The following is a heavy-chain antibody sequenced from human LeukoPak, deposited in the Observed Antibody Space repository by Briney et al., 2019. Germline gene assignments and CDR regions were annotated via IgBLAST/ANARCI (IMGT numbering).Heavy chain of an antibody. CDR1: GYTFTSYG. D-gene: IGHD6-6*01. V-gene: IGHV1-18*01. Sequence: GASVKVSCKASGYTFTSYGISWVRQAPGQGLEWMGWIGAYNGNTNYAQKLQGRVTMTTDTSTSTAYMELRSLRSDDTAVYYCARSRGGAARPPFDYWGQGTLVTVSS. CDR2: IGAYNGNT. J-gene: IGHJ4*02. CDR3: ARSRGGAARPPFDY.